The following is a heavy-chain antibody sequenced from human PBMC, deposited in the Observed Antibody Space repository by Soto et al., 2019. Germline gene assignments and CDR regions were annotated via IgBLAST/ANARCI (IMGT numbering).Heavy chain of an antibody. J-gene: IGHJ4*02. CDR3: VREALDNSGPL. CDR2: ISGSGGST. CDR1: GFTFSSYA. V-gene: IGHV3-23*01. Sequence: HPGGSLRLYCAASGFTFSSYAMSWIRQAPGKGPEWVSAISGSGGSTYYEDSVKGRFTISRDNSKSTLYLQMNSLRAEDTAVYYCVREALDNSGPLWGQGSLVTVSS. D-gene: IGHD4-4*01.